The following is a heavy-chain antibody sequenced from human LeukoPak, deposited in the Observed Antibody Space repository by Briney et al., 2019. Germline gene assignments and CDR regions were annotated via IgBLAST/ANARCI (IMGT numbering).Heavy chain of an antibody. J-gene: IGHJ4*02. CDR3: AARALLLSY. CDR1: GGTFSGYY. V-gene: IGHV4-34*08. D-gene: IGHD1-26*01. CDR2: INHSGST. Sequence: SETLSLTCAVYGGTFSGYYWSWIRQPPGKGLEWIGEINHSGSTNYNPSLKSRVTISVDTSKNQFSLKLSSVTAADTAVYYCAARALLLSYWGQGTLVTVSS.